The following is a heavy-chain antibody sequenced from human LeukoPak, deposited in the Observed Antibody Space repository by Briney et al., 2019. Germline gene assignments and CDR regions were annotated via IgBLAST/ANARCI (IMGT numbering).Heavy chain of an antibody. J-gene: IGHJ4*02. CDR2: IRKKAKGYTT. V-gene: IGHV3-72*01. CDR3: AMGDYGANFPFDY. CDR1: GFTLSDYY. Sequence: GGSLRLSCAASGFTLSDYYMDWVRQAPGQGLEWVARIRKKAKGYTTEYAASVKGRFTISRDDSNNTLYLHMNSLRAEDTAVYYCAMGDYGANFPFDYWGQGTLVTVSS. D-gene: IGHD4-23*01.